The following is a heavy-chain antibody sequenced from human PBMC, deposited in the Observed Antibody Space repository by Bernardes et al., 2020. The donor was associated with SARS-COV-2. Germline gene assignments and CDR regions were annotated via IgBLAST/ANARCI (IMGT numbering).Heavy chain of an antibody. CDR3: ARPRRYDILTGYYGSDWHFDL. J-gene: IGHJ2*01. CDR2: INGGGGST. CDR1: GFRFSTSA. D-gene: IGHD3-9*01. V-gene: IGHV3-23*01. Sequence: GGSLRLSCTASGFRFSTSAMSWVRQAPGKGLEWVSSINGGGGSTYADPVKGRFTISRDNSKNTLYLQMSSLKAEDTAVYYCARPRRYDILTGYYGSDWHFDLWGRGTLVTVSS.